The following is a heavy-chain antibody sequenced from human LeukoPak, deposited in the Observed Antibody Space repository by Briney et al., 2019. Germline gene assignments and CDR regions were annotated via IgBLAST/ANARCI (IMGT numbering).Heavy chain of an antibody. D-gene: IGHD2-2*01. J-gene: IGHJ5*02. CDR2: ISAYNGNT. CDR3: SRDRELDCSRTSCSNESNWFDP. Sequence: ASVKVSCKASGYTFTSYGISWVRQAPGQGLEWMGWISAYNGNTNYAQKLQGRVTMTTDTSTSTAYLELRSLGSADTAVEYFSRDRELDCSRTSCSNESNWFDPWGQGTLVTVSS. V-gene: IGHV1-18*01. CDR1: GYTFTSYG.